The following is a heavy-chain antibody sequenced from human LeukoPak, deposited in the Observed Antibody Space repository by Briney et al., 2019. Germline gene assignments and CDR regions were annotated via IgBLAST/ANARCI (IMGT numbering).Heavy chain of an antibody. V-gene: IGHV3-23*01. CDR3: AQAPSVPAASE. D-gene: IGHD2-2*01. CDR1: GFIFSNYA. CDR2: ISGNGGTT. Sequence: GGSLRLSCAASGFIFSNYALSWVRQAPGKGLEWVSTISGNGGTTYYADSVKGRFTISRDSSKDTLYLQMNSLRADDTAVYYCAQAPSVPAASEWGQGTLVTVSS. J-gene: IGHJ4*02.